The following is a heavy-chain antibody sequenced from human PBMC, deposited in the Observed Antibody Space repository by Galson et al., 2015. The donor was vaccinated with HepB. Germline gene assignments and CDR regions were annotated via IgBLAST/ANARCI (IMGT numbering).Heavy chain of an antibody. J-gene: IGHJ4*01. CDR2: INPHSGGA. CDR1: GYSFTGYY. D-gene: IGHD1-7*01. CDR3: ATGDWNYANY. V-gene: IGHV1-2*02. Sequence: SVKVSCKASGYSFTGYYVHWVRQAPGQGLEWMGWINPHSGGANYAQKFQGRVTMTSDTSISTAYMGLSRLRSDDTAVYYCATGDWNYANYWGQGTLVTVS.